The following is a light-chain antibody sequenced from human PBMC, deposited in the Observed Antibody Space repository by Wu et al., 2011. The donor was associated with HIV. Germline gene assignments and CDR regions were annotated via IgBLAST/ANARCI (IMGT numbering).Light chain of an antibody. CDR3: QQNTTGPH. CDR2: DTS. J-gene: IGKJ5*01. V-gene: IGKV3D-20*02. CDR1: LAVSDTS. Sequence: EIVLTQSPGTLSLSPGERATLSCRASLAVSDTSLAWYQQRSGQAPRLVIHDTSSRATDIPDRFSGSGSGTDFTLTISSLEPEDLAIYYCQQNTTGPHFGQGTRLEIK.